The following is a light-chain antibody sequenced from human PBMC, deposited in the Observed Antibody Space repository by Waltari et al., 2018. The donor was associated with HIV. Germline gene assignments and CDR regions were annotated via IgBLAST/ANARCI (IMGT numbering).Light chain of an antibody. V-gene: IGLV2-23*01. CDR3: CSYAGSSTLL. CDR2: DVS. Sequence: QSALTQPASVSGSPGPAITLSCTGTSSHVGGFNSVSWYQQHPGKAPKLVIYDVSERPSGVSNRFSGSKSGNTASLTISGLQAEDEADYNCCSYAGSSTLLFGGGTKVTVL. CDR1: SSHVGGFNS. J-gene: IGLJ2*01.